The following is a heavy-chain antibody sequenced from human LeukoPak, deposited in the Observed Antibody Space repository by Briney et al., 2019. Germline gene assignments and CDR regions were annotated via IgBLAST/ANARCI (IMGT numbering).Heavy chain of an antibody. Sequence: PGGSLRLSCAASGFTFSTYSMNWVRQAPGKGLEWVSSISSSSDYIYYADSVKGRFSITRDNARNSLYLQMNSLRAEDTAVYYCARIPGERYCSGGSCYFHYYYMDVWGKGTTVTVS. D-gene: IGHD2-15*01. CDR3: ARIPGERYCSGGSCYFHYYYMDV. CDR1: GFTFSTYS. V-gene: IGHV3-21*01. J-gene: IGHJ6*03. CDR2: ISSSSDYI.